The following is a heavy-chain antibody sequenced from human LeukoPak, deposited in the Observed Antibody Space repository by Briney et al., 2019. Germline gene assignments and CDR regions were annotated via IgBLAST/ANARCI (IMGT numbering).Heavy chain of an antibody. V-gene: IGHV1-8*02. CDR1: GYTFTGYY. CDR3: ARGAGTHHFDY. CDR2: MNPNSGNT. J-gene: IGHJ4*02. Sequence: ASVKVSCKASGYTFTGYYMHWVRQAPGQGLEWMGWMNPNSGNTGYAQKFQGRVTMTRNTSISTAYMELSSLRSEDTAVYYCARGAGTHHFDYWGQGTLVTVSS.